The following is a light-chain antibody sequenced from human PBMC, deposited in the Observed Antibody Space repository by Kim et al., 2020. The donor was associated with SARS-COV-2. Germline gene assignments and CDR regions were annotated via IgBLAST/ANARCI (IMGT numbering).Light chain of an antibody. CDR2: GAS. J-gene: IGKJ5*01. Sequence: AAVGDRVTITGLASQDIRNDLGWYQQNPGRAPKRLIYGASSLQSGVPSRFSGSGSGTEFTLTISSLQPEDFATYFCLQQNTYPITFGQGTRLEIK. V-gene: IGKV1-17*01. CDR3: LQQNTYPIT. CDR1: QDIRND.